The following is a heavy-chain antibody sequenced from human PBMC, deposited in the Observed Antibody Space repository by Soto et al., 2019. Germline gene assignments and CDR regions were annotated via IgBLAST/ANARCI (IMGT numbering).Heavy chain of an antibody. CDR3: ARQLPVGATSWFDP. CDR2: IYKSTTT. Sequence: SETLSLTCSVSGDSISTVDYFWAWIRQPPGQALEYIGYIYKSTTTYYNPSFESRVAISLDTSKSQFSLNVTSVTAADTAIYYCARQLPVGATSWFDPWGQGTLVTVSS. CDR1: GDSISTVDYF. J-gene: IGHJ5*02. V-gene: IGHV4-39*01. D-gene: IGHD1-26*01.